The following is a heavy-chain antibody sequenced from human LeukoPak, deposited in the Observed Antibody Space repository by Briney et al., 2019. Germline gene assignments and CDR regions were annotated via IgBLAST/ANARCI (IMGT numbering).Heavy chain of an antibody. CDR1: GGSISSYY. CDR3: ARDGLWFGSSQDYYYYMDV. CDR2: IYPSGST. V-gene: IGHV4-4*07. D-gene: IGHD3-10*01. J-gene: IGHJ6*03. Sequence: KSSETLSLTCTVSGGSISSYYWSWIRQPAGKGLEWIGRIYPSGSTNYNPSLKSRVTMSVDTSKNQFSLRLSSVTAADTAVYYCARDGLWFGSSQDYYYYMDVWGKGTTVTISS.